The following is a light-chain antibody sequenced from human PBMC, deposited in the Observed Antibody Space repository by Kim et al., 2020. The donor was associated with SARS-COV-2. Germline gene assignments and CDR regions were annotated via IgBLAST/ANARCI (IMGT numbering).Light chain of an antibody. J-gene: IGKJ4*01. CDR1: QGIGTW. Sequence: ASGGDRVTITWRASQGIGTWLAWYQYEPGKAPKLLIYGASSLQSGVPSRFSGSGSGTDFTLTISSLQPEDFASYYCQQADTFPPTFGGGTKVDIK. V-gene: IGKV1-12*01. CDR2: GAS. CDR3: QQADTFPPT.